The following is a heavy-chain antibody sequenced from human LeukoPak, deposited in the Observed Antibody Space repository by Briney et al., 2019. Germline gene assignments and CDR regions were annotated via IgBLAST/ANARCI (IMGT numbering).Heavy chain of an antibody. Sequence: SETLSLTCAVSGYSISSGYYWGWIRQPPGQGLAWIGSIYHSGSTYYNPSLKSRVTISVDTSKNQFSLKLSSVTAADTAVYYCARGPLWFGELYFDYWGQGTLVTVSS. CDR3: ARGPLWFGELYFDY. CDR2: IYHSGST. J-gene: IGHJ4*02. V-gene: IGHV4-38-2*01. CDR1: GYSISSGYY. D-gene: IGHD3-10*01.